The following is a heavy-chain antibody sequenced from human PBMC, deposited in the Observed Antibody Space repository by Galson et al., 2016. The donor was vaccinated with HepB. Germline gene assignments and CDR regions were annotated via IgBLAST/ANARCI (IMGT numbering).Heavy chain of an antibody. V-gene: IGHV3-23*01. D-gene: IGHD6-13*01. CDR1: GFIFSDHW. CDR2: MSDSDDI. CDR3: AKDKRGHSSAWYWYYDD. J-gene: IGHJ4*02. Sequence: SLRLSCAASGFIFSDHWMHWVRQAPGKGLEWVSGMSDSDDIYYAPAVKGRFTISRDNSKNTLYLQLSSLRAEDTAVYYCAKDKRGHSSAWYWYYDDWGQGTLVTVSS.